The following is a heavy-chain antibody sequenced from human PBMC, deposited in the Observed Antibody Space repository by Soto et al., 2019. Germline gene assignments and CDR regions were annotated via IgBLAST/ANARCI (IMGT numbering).Heavy chain of an antibody. V-gene: IGHV1-2*04. Sequence: ASVKVYCKASGYTFTGYYMHWVQQAPGQGLEWMGWINPNSGGTNYAQKFQGWVTMTRDTSISTAYMELSRLRSDDTAVYYCARSRVLSDTHYHYGMYVCAQRSSVTVS. D-gene: IGHD2-15*01. CDR3: ARSRVLSDTHYHYGMYV. CDR1: GYTFTGYY. CDR2: INPNSGGT. J-gene: IGHJ6*02.